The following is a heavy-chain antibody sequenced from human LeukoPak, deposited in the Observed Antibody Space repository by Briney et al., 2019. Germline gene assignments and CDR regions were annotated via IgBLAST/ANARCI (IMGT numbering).Heavy chain of an antibody. J-gene: IGHJ6*03. CDR3: AKDGVPGTTTYYYYYMDV. CDR1: GFTFSSYS. V-gene: IGHV3-21*01. D-gene: IGHD1-20*01. Sequence: PGGSLRLSCAASGFTFSSYSMNWVRQAPGKGLEWVSSISSSSSYIYYADSVKGRFTISRDNSKNTLYLQMNSLRAEDTAVYYCAKDGVPGTTTYYYYYMDVWGKGTTVTISS. CDR2: ISSSSSYI.